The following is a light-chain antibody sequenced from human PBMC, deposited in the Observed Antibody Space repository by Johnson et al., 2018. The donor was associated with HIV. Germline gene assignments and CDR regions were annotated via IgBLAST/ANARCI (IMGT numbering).Light chain of an antibody. Sequence: QSMLTQSPSVSAAPGQKVTISCSGSSSNIGNNYVSWYQQLPGTAPKLLIYDNNKRPSAIPDRFSGSKSGTSATLGVTGLQTGDEADYYCGTWDSSLSAYVFGTGPKVTVL. CDR1: SSNIGNNY. CDR3: GTWDSSLSAYV. V-gene: IGLV1-51*01. J-gene: IGLJ1*01. CDR2: DNN.